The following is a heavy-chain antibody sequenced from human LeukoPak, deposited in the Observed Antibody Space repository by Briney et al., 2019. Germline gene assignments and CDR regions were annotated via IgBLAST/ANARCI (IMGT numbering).Heavy chain of an antibody. J-gene: IGHJ4*02. CDR3: ARGPYYYGSGSYYRVRSYFDY. CDR2: INHSGST. CDR1: GGSFSGYY. Sequence: PSETLSLTCAVYGGSFSGYYWSWIRQPPGKGLEWIGEINHSGSTNYNPSLKSRVTISVDTSKNQFSLKLSSVTAADTAVYYCARGPYYYGSGSYYRVRSYFDYWGQGALVTVSS. D-gene: IGHD3-10*01. V-gene: IGHV4-34*01.